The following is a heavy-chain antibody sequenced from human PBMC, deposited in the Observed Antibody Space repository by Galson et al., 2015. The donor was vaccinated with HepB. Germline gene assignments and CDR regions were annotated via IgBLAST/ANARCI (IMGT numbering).Heavy chain of an antibody. CDR2: IKQDGGEK. CDR3: ARAPISAAGNHDS. D-gene: IGHD6-13*01. Sequence: SLRLSCAVSGFTFSSYWMSWVRQAPGKGLEWVANIKQDGGEKYYVDSVRGRFTISRDNAKGSLYLQMTSLKTDDTAVYYCARAPISAAGNHDSWGQGTLVIVSS. J-gene: IGHJ4*02. V-gene: IGHV3-7*03. CDR1: GFTFSSYW.